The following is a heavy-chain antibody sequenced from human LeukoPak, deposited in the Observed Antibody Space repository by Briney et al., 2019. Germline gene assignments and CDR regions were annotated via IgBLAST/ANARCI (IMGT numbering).Heavy chain of an antibody. CDR3: ATAAAGTSY. Sequence: PGGSLRLSCAASGFTFSSYAMHWVRQAPDKGLEWVAVISYDGSNKYYADSVKGRFTISRDNSKNTLYLQMNSLRAEDTAVYYCATAAAGTSYWGQGTLVTVSS. D-gene: IGHD6-13*01. CDR1: GFTFSSYA. CDR2: ISYDGSNK. J-gene: IGHJ4*02. V-gene: IGHV3-30*04.